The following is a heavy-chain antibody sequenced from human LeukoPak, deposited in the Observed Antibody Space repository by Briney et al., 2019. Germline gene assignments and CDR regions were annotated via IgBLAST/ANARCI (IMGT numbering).Heavy chain of an antibody. J-gene: IGHJ6*03. CDR2: IKQGGSEK. D-gene: IGHD6-13*01. V-gene: IGHV3-7*01. CDR3: ARGGAAGTGKFVNFYHFMDI. Sequence: GGSLRLSCVASGFTFSSRDWMTWVRQAPGKGLEWVANIKQGGSEKNYVDSVKGRFTISRDNAQNSVDLQMNSLRVEDTAVYYRARGGAAGTGKFVNFYHFMDIWGKGTTVTISS. CDR1: GFTFSSRDW.